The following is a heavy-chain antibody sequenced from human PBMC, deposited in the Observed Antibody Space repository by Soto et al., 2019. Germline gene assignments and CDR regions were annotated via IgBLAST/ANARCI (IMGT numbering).Heavy chain of an antibody. CDR3: ATFGGRYD. CDR1: GYTFTDYY. Sequence: QVQLVQSGAEVKKPGASMKISCKTSGYTFTDYYIHWVRQTPGQGLEWMGLINPSGGSTEYALRFQSRVTMTRDPSTRTVYMDLRSLRSEDTAVYYCATFGGRYDWGQGTLVTVSS. V-gene: IGHV1-46*01. J-gene: IGHJ4*02. CDR2: INPSGGST. D-gene: IGHD3-10*01.